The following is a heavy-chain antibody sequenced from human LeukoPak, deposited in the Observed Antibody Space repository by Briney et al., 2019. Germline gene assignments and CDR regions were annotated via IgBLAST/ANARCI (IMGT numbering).Heavy chain of an antibody. V-gene: IGHV3-23*01. CDR3: ARGRDRFLEHTDYYMDV. Sequence: GGSLRLSCAVSGFTFSRYAMRWVRQAPGKGLEWVSAVTGGGESTYYADSVKGRFTISRDNSKNTLYLQMNSLRAEDTAVYYCARGRDRFLEHTDYYMDVWGKGTTVTVSS. D-gene: IGHD3-3*01. CDR2: VTGGGEST. CDR1: GFTFSRYA. J-gene: IGHJ6*03.